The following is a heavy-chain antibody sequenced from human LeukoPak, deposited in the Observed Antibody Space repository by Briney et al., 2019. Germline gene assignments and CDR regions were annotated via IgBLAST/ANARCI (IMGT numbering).Heavy chain of an antibody. CDR2: VKQDGTEK. CDR3: ARAGGTSWADY. D-gene: IGHD6-13*01. V-gene: IGHV3-7*01. CDR1: GFTFRDYW. Sequence: GWSLRLSCEASGFTFRDYWMTWVRQAPGKGLEWVANVKQDGTEKFYVDSVKGRFTISRDNGKNSLYLQMNSLRVEDTAIYYCARAGGTSWADYWGQGTLVTVSS. J-gene: IGHJ4*02.